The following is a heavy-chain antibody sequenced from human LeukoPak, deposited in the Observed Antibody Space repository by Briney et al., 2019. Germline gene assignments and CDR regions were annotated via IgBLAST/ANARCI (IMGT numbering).Heavy chain of an antibody. J-gene: IGHJ4*02. V-gene: IGHV3-21*01. CDR3: ADNLSR. CDR2: ISSSSSYI. Sequence: GGSLRLSCTVSGFTFSSYWMHWVSQAPGKGLEWVSSISSSSSYIYYADSVKGRFTISRDNAKNSLYLQMNSLRAEDTAVYYCADNLSRWGQGTLVTVSS. CDR1: GFTFSSYW. D-gene: IGHD1-1*01.